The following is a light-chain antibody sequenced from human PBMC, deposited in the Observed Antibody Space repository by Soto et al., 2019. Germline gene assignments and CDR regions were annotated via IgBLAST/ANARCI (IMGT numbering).Light chain of an antibody. CDR1: QVISTS. CDR2: AAS. Sequence: GEIVPNPCRASQVISTSLAWYQVKPGKAPKLLIYAASTLESGVPSRFSATVSGTEFSLTITSLQPEDFATYYCQQLFYSPITFGQGTRLEIK. V-gene: IGKV1-9*01. CDR3: QQLFYSPIT. J-gene: IGKJ5*01.